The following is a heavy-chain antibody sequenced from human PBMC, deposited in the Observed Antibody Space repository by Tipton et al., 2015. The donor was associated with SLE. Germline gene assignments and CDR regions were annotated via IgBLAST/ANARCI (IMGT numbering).Heavy chain of an antibody. V-gene: IGHV4-61*09. J-gene: IGHJ3*02. CDR1: GGSIISGSYY. CDR3: AKERGRYQLLDAFDI. CDR2: IYTSGST. Sequence: LRLSCTVSGGSIISGSYYWSWIRQPAGKGLEWIGYIYTSGSTNYNPSLKSRVTISVDTSKNQFSLKLNSVTAADTAMYYCAKERGRYQLLDAFDIWGQGTMVTVSS. D-gene: IGHD2-2*01.